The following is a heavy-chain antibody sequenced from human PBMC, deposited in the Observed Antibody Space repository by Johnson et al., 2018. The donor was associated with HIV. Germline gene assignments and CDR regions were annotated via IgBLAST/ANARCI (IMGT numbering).Heavy chain of an antibody. Sequence: VQLVESGGGLVQPGGSLRLSCAASGFTFSSYDMHWVRQATGKGLEWVSAIGTAGDTYYPGSVKGRFTISRDNSKNTLYLQMNSLRPEDTAVYYCARDDGSGIRVKGAFDIWGQGTLVIVSS. CDR2: IGTAGDT. V-gene: IGHV3-13*01. J-gene: IGHJ3*02. CDR3: ARDDGSGIRVKGAFDI. D-gene: IGHD3-10*01. CDR1: GFTFSSYD.